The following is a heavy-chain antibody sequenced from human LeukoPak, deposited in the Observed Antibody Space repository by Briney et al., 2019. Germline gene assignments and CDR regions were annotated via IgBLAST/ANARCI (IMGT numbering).Heavy chain of an antibody. Sequence: GGSLRLSCAASGFTVSSNYMSWVRQAPGKGLEWVSVIYSGGSTYYADSVKGRFTISRDNSKNTLYLQMNSLRAEDTAVYYCARSDYDSSGILDYWGQGTLVTVSS. CDR3: ARSDYDSSGILDY. CDR1: GFTVSSNY. D-gene: IGHD3-22*01. CDR2: IYSGGST. V-gene: IGHV3-53*01. J-gene: IGHJ4*02.